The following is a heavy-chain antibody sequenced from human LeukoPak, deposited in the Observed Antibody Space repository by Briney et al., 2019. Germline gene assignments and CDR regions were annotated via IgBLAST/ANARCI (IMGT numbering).Heavy chain of an antibody. CDR2: INGDGSST. J-gene: IGHJ3*02. CDR3: ARGNWGNPPDAFDI. CDR1: GFTFSSYW. D-gene: IGHD7-27*01. V-gene: IGHV3-74*01. Sequence: GGSLRLSCAASGFTFSSYWMHWVRQAPGKGLVWVSHINGDGSSTSYADSVKGRFTISRDNAKNSLYLQMNSLRAEDTAVYYCARGNWGNPPDAFDIWGQGTMVTVSS.